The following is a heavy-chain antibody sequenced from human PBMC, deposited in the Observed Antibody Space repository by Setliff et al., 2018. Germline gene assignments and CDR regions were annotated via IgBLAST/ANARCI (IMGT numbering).Heavy chain of an antibody. J-gene: IGHJ3*02. D-gene: IGHD3-3*01. Sequence: ASAKVSYKASGFTLTSYPIHWVRQAPGQRLEWMGWINPDNGNRKYSQRFQGRVTVTRDTSATTVFLELSTLRSEDTAVYYCTRDFLGATASFDIWGQGTMVTVSS. CDR1: GFTLTSYP. CDR2: INPDNGNR. CDR3: TRDFLGATASFDI. V-gene: IGHV1-3*01.